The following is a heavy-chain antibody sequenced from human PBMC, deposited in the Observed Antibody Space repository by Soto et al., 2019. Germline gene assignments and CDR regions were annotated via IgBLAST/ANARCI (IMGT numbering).Heavy chain of an antibody. CDR3: TTVPLYNWNYPPHYYYYYGMDV. V-gene: IGHV3-15*07. CDR1: GFTFSNAW. Sequence: PGGSLRLSCAASGFTFSNAWINWVRQAPGKGLEWVGRIKSKTDGGTTDYAAPVKGRFTISRDDSKNTLYLQMNSLKTEDAAVYYCTTVPLYNWNYPPHYYYYYGMDVWGQGTTVTVSS. D-gene: IGHD1-7*01. J-gene: IGHJ6*02. CDR2: IKSKTDGGTT.